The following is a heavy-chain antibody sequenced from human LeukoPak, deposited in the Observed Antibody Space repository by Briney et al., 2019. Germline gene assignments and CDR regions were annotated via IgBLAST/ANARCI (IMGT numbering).Heavy chain of an antibody. CDR2: IYYSGST. J-gene: IGHJ6*03. CDR1: GDSISTSSYY. V-gene: IGHV4-39*01. Sequence: SETLSLTCSVSGDSISTSSYYWGWIRQPPGKGLEWIGTIYYSGSTYYNPSLTSRVTISVDTSKNQFSLKLSSVTAADTAVYYCARHKDYYYSYMDVWGKGTTVSISS. CDR3: ARHKDYYYSYMDV.